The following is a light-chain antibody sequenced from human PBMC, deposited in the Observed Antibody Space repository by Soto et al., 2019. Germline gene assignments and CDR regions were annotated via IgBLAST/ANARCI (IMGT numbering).Light chain of an antibody. V-gene: IGLV2-14*01. CDR1: SSDVGGYNY. Sequence: QSVLTQPASVSGSPGQSITISCTGTSSDVGGYNYVSWYQQHPGKAPKLMIYEVSNRPSGIPDRFSGSKSGTSATLGITGLQTGDEADYYCGTWDNSLRAGVFGGGTKLTVL. CDR2: EVS. J-gene: IGLJ3*02. CDR3: GTWDNSLRAGV.